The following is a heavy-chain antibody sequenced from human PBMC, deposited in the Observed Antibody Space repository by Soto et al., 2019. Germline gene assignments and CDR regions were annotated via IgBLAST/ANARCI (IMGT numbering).Heavy chain of an antibody. CDR2: IKQDGSEK. CDR1: GFTFSSYW. D-gene: IGHD3-22*01. V-gene: IGHV3-7*01. Sequence: GESLKISCAASGFTFSSYWMSWVRQAPGKGLEWVANIKQDGSEKYYVDSVKDRFTISRDNAKNSLYLQMNSLRAEDTAVYYCARDYYYDSSGYYDDAFDIWGQGTMVTVSS. J-gene: IGHJ3*02. CDR3: ARDYYYDSSGYYDDAFDI.